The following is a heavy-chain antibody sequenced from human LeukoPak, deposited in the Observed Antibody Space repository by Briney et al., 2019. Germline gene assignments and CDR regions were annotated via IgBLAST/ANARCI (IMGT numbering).Heavy chain of an antibody. CDR1: GGSISSGDYY. J-gene: IGHJ5*02. CDR2: IYYSGST. V-gene: IGHV4-30-4*08. CDR3: ARSYDSSGYYPYNWFDP. Sequence: SQTLSLTCTVSGGSISSGDYYWSWIRQPPGKGLEWIGYIYYSGSTYYNPSLKSRVTISVDTSKNQFSLKLSSVTAADTAVYYCARSYDSSGYYPYNWFDPWGQGTLVTVSS. D-gene: IGHD3-22*01.